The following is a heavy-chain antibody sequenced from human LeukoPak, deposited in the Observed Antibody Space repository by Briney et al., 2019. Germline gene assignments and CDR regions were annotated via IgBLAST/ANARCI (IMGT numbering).Heavy chain of an antibody. D-gene: IGHD3-3*01. CDR3: ARELLYTYYYYGMDV. CDR1: GYTFTSYG. Sequence: GASVKVSCKASGYTFTSYGISWVRQAPGQGLEWMGWISAYNGNTNYAQKLQGRVTMTTDTSTSTAYMELRNLRSDDTAVYYCARELLYTYYYYGMDVWGQGTTVTVSS. J-gene: IGHJ6*02. V-gene: IGHV1-18*01. CDR2: ISAYNGNT.